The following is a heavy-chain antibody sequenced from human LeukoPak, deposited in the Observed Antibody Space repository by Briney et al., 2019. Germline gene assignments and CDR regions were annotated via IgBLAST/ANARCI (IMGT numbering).Heavy chain of an antibody. CDR1: GFTFSSYW. V-gene: IGHV3-7*01. CDR3: AREIRALYYGMDV. J-gene: IGHJ6*02. Sequence: GGSLRLSCAASGFTFSSYWMSWVRQAPGQGLEWVANIKQDGSEKYYVDSVKGRFTISRDNAKNSLYLQMNSLRAEDTAVYYCAREIRALYYGMDVWGQGTTVTVSS. CDR2: IKQDGSEK.